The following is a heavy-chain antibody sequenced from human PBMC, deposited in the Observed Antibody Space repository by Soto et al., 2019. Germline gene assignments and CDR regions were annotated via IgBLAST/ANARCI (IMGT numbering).Heavy chain of an antibody. Sequence: GESLKISCKGSGYSFTSYWISWVRQMPGKGLEWMGRIDPSDSYTNYSPSFQGHVTISADKSISTAYLQWSSLKASDTAMYYCAAPKQLSMGYYYGMDVWGQGTTVTVSS. CDR2: IDPSDSYT. CDR3: AAPKQLSMGYYYGMDV. J-gene: IGHJ6*02. CDR1: GYSFTSYW. D-gene: IGHD2-2*01. V-gene: IGHV5-10-1*01.